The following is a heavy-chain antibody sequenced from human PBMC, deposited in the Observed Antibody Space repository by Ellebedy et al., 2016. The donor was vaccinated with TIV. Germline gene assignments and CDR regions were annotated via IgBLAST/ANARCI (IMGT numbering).Heavy chain of an antibody. J-gene: IGHJ6*02. CDR3: ARDRDIVVVPAVRYYSMDV. CDR2: ISYDGSNK. V-gene: IGHV3-30*03. CDR1: GFTFSSYG. Sequence: GESLKISCAASGFTFSSYGMHWVRQAPGKGLEWVAVISYDGSNKYYADSVKGRFTISRYNSKNTLYLQMNSLRAEDTAVYYCARDRDIVVVPAVRYYSMDVWGQGTTVTVSS. D-gene: IGHD2-2*01.